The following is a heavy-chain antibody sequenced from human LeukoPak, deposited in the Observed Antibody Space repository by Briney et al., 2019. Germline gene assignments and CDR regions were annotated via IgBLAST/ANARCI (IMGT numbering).Heavy chain of an antibody. D-gene: IGHD1-26*01. V-gene: IGHV1-2*02. CDR1: GYTFIGYY. Sequence: ASVKDSCKASGYTFIGYYMHWLRQAPGQGLAWMGWIHPNSGGTNYAQKFQGRVTMTRDTSISTAYMELSRLRSDDTGVYYCARVGATDNYFDYWGQGTLVTVSS. J-gene: IGHJ4*02. CDR3: ARVGATDNYFDY. CDR2: IHPNSGGT.